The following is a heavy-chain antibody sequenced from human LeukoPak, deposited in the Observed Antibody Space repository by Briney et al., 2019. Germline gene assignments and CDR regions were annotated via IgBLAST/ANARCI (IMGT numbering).Heavy chain of an antibody. V-gene: IGHV3-21*01. Sequence: PGGSLRLSCAASGFTFSSYSMNWVRQAPGKGLEWVSSISSSSSYIYYADSVKGQFTISRDNAKNSLYLQMNSLRAEDTAVYYCARDGVAASYYYYYYGMDVWGQGTTVTVSS. CDR3: ARDGVAASYYYYYYGMDV. CDR2: ISSSSSYI. D-gene: IGHD6-19*01. J-gene: IGHJ6*02. CDR1: GFTFSSYS.